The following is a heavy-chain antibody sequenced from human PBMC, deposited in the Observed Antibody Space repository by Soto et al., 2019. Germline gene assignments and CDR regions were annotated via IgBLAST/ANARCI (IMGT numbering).Heavy chain of an antibody. D-gene: IGHD6-6*01. J-gene: IGHJ5*02. V-gene: IGHV4-39*07. CDR1: GGSISSSSYY. CDR2: IYYSGST. Sequence: SETLSLTCTVSGGSISSSSYYWGWIRQPPGKGLEWIGSIYYSGSTYYNPSLKSRVTISVDTSKNQFSLKLSSVTAADTAVYYCARAPTPAYSSSSGRGWFDPWGQGTLVTVSS. CDR3: ARAPTPAYSSSSGRGWFDP.